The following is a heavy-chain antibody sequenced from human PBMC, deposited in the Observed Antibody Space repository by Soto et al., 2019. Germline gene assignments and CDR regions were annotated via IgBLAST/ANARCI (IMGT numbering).Heavy chain of an antibody. CDR1: GYTFTSYG. D-gene: IGHD1-1*01. Sequence: QVQLVQSGAEVKKPGASVKVSCKASGYTFTSYGISWVRQAPGQGLEWMGWISAYNGNTNYAQKLQGRGTMTTDTSTSTAYMELRCLRSDDTAVCYWARDRAAFGYNRNDMRFDYWGQGTLVTVST. J-gene: IGHJ4*02. V-gene: IGHV1-18*01. CDR3: ARDRAAFGYNRNDMRFDY. CDR2: ISAYNGNT.